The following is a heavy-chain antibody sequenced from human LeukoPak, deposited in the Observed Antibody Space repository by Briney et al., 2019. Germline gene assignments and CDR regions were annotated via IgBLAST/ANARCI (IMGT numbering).Heavy chain of an antibody. CDR2: XYYSGST. D-gene: IGHD3-10*01. CDR1: GGSISSYY. Sequence: SETLSLTCTVSGGSISSYYWSWIRQPPGKGLXXXXXXYYSGSTNYNPSLKSRVTISVDTSKNQFSLKLSSVTAADTAVYYCARRFREFDYYYYYYMDVWGKGTTVTVSS. J-gene: IGHJ6*03. CDR3: ARRFREFDYYYYYYMDV. V-gene: IGHV4-59*01.